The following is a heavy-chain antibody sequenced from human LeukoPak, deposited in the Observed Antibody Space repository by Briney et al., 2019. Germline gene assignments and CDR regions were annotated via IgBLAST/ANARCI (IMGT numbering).Heavy chain of an antibody. CDR1: GFTFSSYA. J-gene: IGHJ3*02. Sequence: PGGSLRLSCAASGFTFSSYAMHWVRQAPGKGLEWVAVISYDGGNKYYADSVKGRFTFSRDNSKNTLYLQMNSLRAEDTAVYYCARVSTLADAFDIWGQGTMVTVSS. V-gene: IGHV3-30-3*01. CDR2: ISYDGGNK. CDR3: ARVSTLADAFDI. D-gene: IGHD6-13*01.